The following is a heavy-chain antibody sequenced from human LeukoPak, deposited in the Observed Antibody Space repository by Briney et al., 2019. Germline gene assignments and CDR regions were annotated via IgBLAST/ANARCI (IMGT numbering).Heavy chain of an antibody. D-gene: IGHD3-16*01. CDR1: GYIFTSYW. CDR2: INPGDSDA. Sequence: GESLKISCKGSGYIFTSYWIGWVRQMPGKGLEWVGIINPGDSDARYSPSFQGQVSISVDKSISTAYLQWSSLKASDTAMYYCARGGEYSYASSDYWGQGTLVTVSS. V-gene: IGHV5-51*01. CDR3: ARGGEYSYASSDY. J-gene: IGHJ4*02.